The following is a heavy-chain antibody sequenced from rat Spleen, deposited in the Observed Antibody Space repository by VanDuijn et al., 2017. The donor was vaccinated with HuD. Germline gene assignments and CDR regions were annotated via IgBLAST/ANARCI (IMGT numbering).Heavy chain of an antibody. CDR3: ARRGLTTEGMGFAY. J-gene: IGHJ3*01. CDR2: IKFEDFTP. Sequence: EVQLVESGGGLIQPGRSLKLSCAASGFTYSNYVMAWVSQAPTKGLEWVASIKFEDFTPYYRDSVMGRFTISRDDGESSLYLQMNSLKSEDTATYYCARRGLTTEGMGFAYWGQGTLVTVSS. CDR1: GFTYSNYV. V-gene: IGHV5S23*01. D-gene: IGHD1-11*01.